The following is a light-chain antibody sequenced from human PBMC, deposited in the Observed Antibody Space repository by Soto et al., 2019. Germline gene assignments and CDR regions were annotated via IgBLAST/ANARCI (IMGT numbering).Light chain of an antibody. V-gene: IGKV1-12*01. J-gene: IGKJ3*01. CDR3: QQDLRPPLT. Sequence: DIHMTQSPASVSAPVGDRVTITCRASQDIITWLAWYQQKPGKAPKLLISAASTLQSGVPSRFSASGSGTDFTLTISSLQPEDFATYYCQQDLRPPLTFGPGTKVDI. CDR2: AAS. CDR1: QDIITW.